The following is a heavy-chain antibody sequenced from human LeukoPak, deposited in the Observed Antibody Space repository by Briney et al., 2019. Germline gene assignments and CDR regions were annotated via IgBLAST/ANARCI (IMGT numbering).Heavy chain of an antibody. V-gene: IGHV3-9*01. CDR3: ARDGEGVTGASGIDY. CDR1: GFIFNNYA. CDR2: ISWNSGSI. D-gene: IGHD1-20*01. J-gene: IGHJ4*02. Sequence: GGSLRLSCAGSGFIFNNYAMHWVRQPAGKGLEWVSGISWNSGSIDYADSVKGRFTISRDNAKNSLYLQLNSLRAEDTAVYYCARDGEGVTGASGIDYWGQGTLVTVSS.